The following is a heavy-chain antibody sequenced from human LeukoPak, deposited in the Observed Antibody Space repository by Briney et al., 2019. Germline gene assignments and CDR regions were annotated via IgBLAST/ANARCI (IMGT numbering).Heavy chain of an antibody. D-gene: IGHD5-18*01. V-gene: IGHV1-18*01. CDR3: ARGTARYYYGMDV. J-gene: IGHJ6*02. CDR1: GYIFITYG. Sequence: ASVRVSCTASGYIFITYGIGWVRQAPGRGLEWMGWISGYNGQPKYAQKVQGRVTMTTETSTNTAYMELRSLRSDDTAVYYCARGTARYYYGMDVWGQRTLVTVSS. CDR2: ISGYNGQP.